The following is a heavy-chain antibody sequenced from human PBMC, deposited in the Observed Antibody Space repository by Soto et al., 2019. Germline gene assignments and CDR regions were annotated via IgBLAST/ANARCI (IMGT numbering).Heavy chain of an antibody. CDR1: GGSISSYY. D-gene: IGHD2-15*01. CDR2: IYYSGST. Sequence: PSETVSLTCTVSGGSISSYYWSWIRQPPGKGLEWIGYIYYSGSTNYNPSLKSRVTISVDTSKNQFSLKLNSVTTADTAVYYCARGIVVVTATYLFDYWGQGTLVTVSS. CDR3: ARGIVVVTATYLFDY. V-gene: IGHV4-59*01. J-gene: IGHJ4*02.